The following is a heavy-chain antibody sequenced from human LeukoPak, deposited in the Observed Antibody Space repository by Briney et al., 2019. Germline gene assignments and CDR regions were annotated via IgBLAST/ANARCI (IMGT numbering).Heavy chain of an antibody. V-gene: IGHV3-30*01. D-gene: IGHD6-6*01. J-gene: IGHJ4*02. CDR3: ASLYSSSSGPFDY. Sequence: PGGSLSLSCAASGFTFSRYAMHWVRQAPGKGLEWVAVISYDGSNKYYADSVKGRFTISRDNSKNTLYLQMNSLRAEDTAVYYCASLYSSSSGPFDYWGQGTLVTVSS. CDR2: ISYDGSNK. CDR1: GFTFSRYA.